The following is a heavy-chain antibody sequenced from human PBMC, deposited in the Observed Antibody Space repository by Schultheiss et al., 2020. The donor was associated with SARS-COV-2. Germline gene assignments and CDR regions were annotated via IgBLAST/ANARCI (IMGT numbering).Heavy chain of an antibody. CDR2: MNPNSGNT. Sequence: ASVKVSCKASGYTFTSYDINWVRQATGQGLEWMGWMNPNSGNTGYAQKFQGRVTITADESTSTAYMELSSLRSDDTAVYYCAREYIVGYSYGPYWYFDLWGRGTLVTVSS. CDR3: AREYIVGYSYGPYWYFDL. D-gene: IGHD5-18*01. J-gene: IGHJ2*01. V-gene: IGHV1-8*01. CDR1: GYTFTSYD.